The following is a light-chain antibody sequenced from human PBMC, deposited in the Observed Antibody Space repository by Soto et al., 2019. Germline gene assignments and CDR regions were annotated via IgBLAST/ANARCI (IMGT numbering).Light chain of an antibody. CDR1: SSNIGAGYD. J-gene: IGLJ1*01. CDR3: QSFDSSLSGSYV. CDR2: GNS. V-gene: IGLV1-40*01. Sequence: QCVLTQPPSVSGAPGQRVTIACTGSSSNIGAGYDVHWYQQLPGTAPKLLIFGNSNRPSGVPDRFSASKSGTSASLAITGLQAEDEADYYCQSFDSSLSGSYVFGTGTKVTVL.